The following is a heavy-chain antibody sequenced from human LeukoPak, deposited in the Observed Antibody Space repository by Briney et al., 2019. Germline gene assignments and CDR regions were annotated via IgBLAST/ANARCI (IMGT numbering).Heavy chain of an antibody. CDR2: INAGNGNT. V-gene: IGHV1-3*01. CDR1: GYTFTSYA. CDR3: ARARVIVATTLSLGYCSGGSCSTLGY. Sequence: ASVKVSCKASGYTFTSYAMHWVRQAPGQRLEWMGWINAGNGNTKYSQKFQGRVTITRDTSASTAYMELSSLRSEDTAVYYCARARVIVATTLSLGYCSGGSCSTLGYWGQGTLVTVSS. D-gene: IGHD2-15*01. J-gene: IGHJ4*02.